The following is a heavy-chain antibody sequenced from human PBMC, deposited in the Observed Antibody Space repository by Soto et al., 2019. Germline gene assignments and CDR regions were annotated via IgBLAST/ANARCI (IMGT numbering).Heavy chain of an antibody. Sequence: QVQLVQSGAEVKKPGSSVKVSCKASGGTFTTYAITWVRQAPGQGPEWMGGIIPLFGKATYAQKFQGRVTIIADGSTTTAYMELTGLRFEDSAVYFCAIPPSGTFYFDSWGQGTLVTVSS. V-gene: IGHV1-69*12. CDR2: IIPLFGKA. CDR3: AIPPSGTFYFDS. CDR1: GGTFTTYA. J-gene: IGHJ4*02. D-gene: IGHD1-26*01.